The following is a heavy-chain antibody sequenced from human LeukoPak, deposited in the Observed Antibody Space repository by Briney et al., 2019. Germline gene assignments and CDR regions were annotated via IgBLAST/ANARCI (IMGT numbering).Heavy chain of an antibody. CDR2: ITWNSGSV. J-gene: IGHJ6*02. V-gene: IGHV3-9*01. D-gene: IGHD3-3*01. CDR3: AKDGAIFGVPITRGGMDV. CDR1: GFKFDEYA. Sequence: GGSLRLPCAASGFKFDEYAMHWVRQVPGQGLEWVSGITWNSGSVGYADSVRGRFTISRDNAKNSLYLQMNSLRPEDTALYYCAKDGAIFGVPITRGGMDVWGQGTTVTVSS.